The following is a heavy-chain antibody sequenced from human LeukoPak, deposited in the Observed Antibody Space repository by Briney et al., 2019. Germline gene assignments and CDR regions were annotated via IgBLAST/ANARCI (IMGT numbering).Heavy chain of an antibody. CDR1: GFAFSEFE. CDR3: ARTPGTKYLLRFFSFDY. J-gene: IGHJ4*02. CDR2: IKQDGSEK. D-gene: IGHD1-1*01. V-gene: IGHV3-7*01. Sequence: GGSLRLSCKVSGFAFSEFEMNWVRQAPGKGLDWVANIKQDGSEKYYVDSVKGRFTISRDNAKNSLYLQMNSLRAEDTAVYYCARTPGTKYLLRFFSFDYWGQGTLVTVSS.